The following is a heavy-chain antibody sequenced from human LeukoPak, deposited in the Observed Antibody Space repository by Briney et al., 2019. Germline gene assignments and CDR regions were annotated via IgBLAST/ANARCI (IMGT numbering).Heavy chain of an antibody. CDR2: IYYSGST. CDR1: GGSFSSYY. V-gene: IGHV4-59*01. D-gene: IGHD6-19*01. J-gene: IGHJ4*02. CDR3: AREVEGIAVAGLGD. Sequence: PSETLSLTCTVSGGSFSSYYWSWIRQPPGKGLEWIGYIYYSGSTNYNPYLKSRVTISVDTSKNQFSLKLSSVTAADTAVYYCAREVEGIAVAGLGDWGQGTLVTVSS.